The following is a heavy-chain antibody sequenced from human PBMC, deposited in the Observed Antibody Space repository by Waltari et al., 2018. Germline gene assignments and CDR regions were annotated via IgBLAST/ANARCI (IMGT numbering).Heavy chain of an antibody. D-gene: IGHD2-2*02. Sequence: QVNLVESGGGVVQPGGSLRLSCAPSGFTFSNFGMHWVRQAPGKVLEWVALIWFDGSDKFDADSVRGRFTISRDNSARTLYLDMDSLRLDDTAMYYCAKDAFGNTYLDFWGQGTLVTVSS. CDR1: GFTFSNFG. V-gene: IGHV3-30*02. CDR2: IWFDGSDK. J-gene: IGHJ4*02. CDR3: AKDAFGNTYLDF.